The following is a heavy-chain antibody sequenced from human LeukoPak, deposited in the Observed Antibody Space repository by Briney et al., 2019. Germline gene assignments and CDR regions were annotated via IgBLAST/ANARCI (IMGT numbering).Heavy chain of an antibody. CDR2: ISYDGSNK. D-gene: IGHD3-10*01. J-gene: IGHJ4*02. Sequence: GGSLRLSCAASGFTFSSYAMHWVRQAPGKGLEWVAVISYDGSNKYYADSVKGRFTISRDNSKNTLYLQMNSLRAEDTAVYYCAKELKSTIGGRDYWGQGTLVTVSS. CDR3: AKELKSTIGGRDY. V-gene: IGHV3-30*04. CDR1: GFTFSSYA.